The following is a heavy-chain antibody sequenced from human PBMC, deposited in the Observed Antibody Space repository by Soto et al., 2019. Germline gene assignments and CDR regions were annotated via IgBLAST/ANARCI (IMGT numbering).Heavy chain of an antibody. CDR3: ARAIKRWEVHYYFDY. J-gene: IGHJ4*02. CDR2: IVVISNTA. D-gene: IGHD1-26*01. CDR1: GSTFNNFA. V-gene: IGHV1-69*06. Sequence: QVVLLQSGAEVKEPGSSVRVSCKASGSTFNNFAFSWVRQAPGHGPEWMGGIVVISNTADYSQRFRERVTITADTSNNTLYMDLRSLTFEDTAVYYCARAIKRWEVHYYFDYWGQGTLVTVSS.